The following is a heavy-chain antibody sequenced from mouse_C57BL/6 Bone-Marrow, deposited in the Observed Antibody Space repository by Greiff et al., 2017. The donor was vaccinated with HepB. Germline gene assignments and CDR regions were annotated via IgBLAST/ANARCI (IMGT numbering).Heavy chain of an antibody. CDR3: GVSYYGSSSPWFAT. CDR1: GYTFTSYG. J-gene: IGHJ3*01. V-gene: IGHV1-81*01. Sequence: VQLQQSGAELARPGASVKLSCKASGYTFTSYGISWVKQRTGQGLEWIGEIYPRSGNTYYNEKFKGKATLTADKSSSTAYMELRSLTSEDSAVYFCGVSYYGSSSPWFATGAKGLWSLSLQ. CDR2: IYPRSGNT. D-gene: IGHD1-1*01.